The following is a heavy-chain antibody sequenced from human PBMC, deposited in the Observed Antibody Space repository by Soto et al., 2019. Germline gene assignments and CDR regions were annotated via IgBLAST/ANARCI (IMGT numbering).Heavy chain of an antibody. D-gene: IGHD3-3*01. CDR2: ISSSSSTI. CDR1: GFTFSSYS. CDR3: ARIPPTEKRITIFGVSRASYYYYMDV. J-gene: IGHJ6*03. Sequence: GGSLRLSCAASGFTFSSYSMNWVRQAPGKGLEWVSYISSSSSTIYYADSVKGRFTISRDNAKNSLYLQMNSLRAEDTAVYYCARIPPTEKRITIFGVSRASYYYYMDVWGKGTTVTVSS. V-gene: IGHV3-48*01.